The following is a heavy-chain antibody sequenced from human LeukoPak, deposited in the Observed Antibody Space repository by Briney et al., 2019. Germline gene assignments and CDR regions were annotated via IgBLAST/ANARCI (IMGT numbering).Heavy chain of an antibody. J-gene: IGHJ4*02. CDR1: GYTFTSYG. V-gene: IGHV1-24*01. CDR2: FDPEDGET. CDR3: ATDVQQWLVFAY. Sequence: ASVTVSCKASGYTFTSYGISWVRQAPGKGLEWMGGFDPEDGETIYAQKFQGRVTMTEDTSTDTAYMELSSLRSEDTAVYYCATDVQQWLVFAYWGQGTLVTVSS. D-gene: IGHD6-19*01.